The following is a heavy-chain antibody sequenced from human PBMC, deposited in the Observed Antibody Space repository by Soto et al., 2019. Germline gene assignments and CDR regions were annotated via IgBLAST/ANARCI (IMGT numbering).Heavy chain of an antibody. CDR2: INHSGST. D-gene: IGHD2-2*02. CDR1: GGSFSGYY. CDR3: AIYCSSTSCYNDY. V-gene: IGHV4-34*01. Sequence: SETLSLTCAVSGGSFSGYYWSWIRQPPGKGLEWIGEINHSGSTNYNPSLKSRVTISVDTSKNQFSLKLSSVTAADTAVYYCAIYCSSTSCYNDYWGQGTLVTVSS. J-gene: IGHJ4*02.